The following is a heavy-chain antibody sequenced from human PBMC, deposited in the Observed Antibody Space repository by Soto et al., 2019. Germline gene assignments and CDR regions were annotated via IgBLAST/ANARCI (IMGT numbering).Heavy chain of an antibody. CDR3: AKGAVAGTPTSYYYYGMDV. CDR2: IIPIFGTI. J-gene: IGHJ6*02. V-gene: IGHV1-69*12. Sequence: QVQLLQSGAEVKKPGSSVRVSCEASGGTFRTYSISWVQQAPGQGLEWMGEIIPIFGTINYAQKFQGRLTITADESTATVYMDLRSLRSDDTALYYCAKGAVAGTPTSYYYYGMDVWGQGTTVTVSS. CDR1: GGTFRTYS. D-gene: IGHD6-19*01.